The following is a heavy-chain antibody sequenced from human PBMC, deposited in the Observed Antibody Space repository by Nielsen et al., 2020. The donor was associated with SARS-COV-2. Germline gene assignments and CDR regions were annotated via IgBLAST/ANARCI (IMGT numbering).Heavy chain of an antibody. Sequence: GESLKISCAASGFTFSSYAMSWVRQAPGKGLEWVSAISGSGGSTYYADSVKGRFTISRDNSKNTLYLQMNSLRAEDTAVYYCAKDGGKGTGMPFDYWGQGTLVTVSS. CDR1: GFTFSSYA. V-gene: IGHV3-23*01. J-gene: IGHJ4*02. D-gene: IGHD1-1*01. CDR3: AKDGGKGTGMPFDY. CDR2: ISGSGGST.